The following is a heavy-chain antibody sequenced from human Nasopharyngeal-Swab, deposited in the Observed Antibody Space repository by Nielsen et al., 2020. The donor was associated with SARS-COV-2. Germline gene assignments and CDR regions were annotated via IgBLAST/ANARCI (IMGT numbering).Heavy chain of an antibody. V-gene: IGHV3-48*04. CDR1: GFIFSNYN. D-gene: IGHD6-13*01. J-gene: IGHJ2*01. CDR3: ARGGSSWPHWYFDL. CDR2: IGVTSSTR. Sequence: GGSLRLSCAASGFIFSNYNMNWVRQAPGKGLEWVSYIGVTSSTRYYADSLRGRFTISRDNAKSSLYLQMNSLRAEDTAVYYCARGGSSWPHWYFDLWGRGTLVTVSS.